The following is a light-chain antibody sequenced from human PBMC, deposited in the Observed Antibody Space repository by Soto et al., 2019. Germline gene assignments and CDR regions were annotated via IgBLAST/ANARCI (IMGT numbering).Light chain of an antibody. CDR3: QQYGSSPGT. Sequence: EIVLTQSPVTLSLSPGQRATPSCRASPSVSSSYLAWYQQKPGQAPRLLIYGASSRATGIPDRFSGSGSGTDFTLTISRLEPEDFAVYYCQQYGSSPGTFGQGTKVDI. J-gene: IGKJ1*01. V-gene: IGKV3-20*01. CDR2: GAS. CDR1: PSVSSSY.